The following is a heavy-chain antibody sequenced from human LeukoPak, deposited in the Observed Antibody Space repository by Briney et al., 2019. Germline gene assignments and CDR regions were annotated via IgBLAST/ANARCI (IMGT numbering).Heavy chain of an antibody. CDR3: ARVVGATPLDY. CDR1: GGSISSSSYY. J-gene: IGHJ4*02. V-gene: IGHV4-39*01. D-gene: IGHD1-26*01. CDR2: IYYSGST. Sequence: SETLSLTCTVSGGSISSSSYYWGWIRQPPGKGLEWIGSIYYSGSTYYNPSLKSRVTISVDTSKNQFSLKLSSVTAADTAVYYCARVVGATPLDYWGQGTLVTVSS.